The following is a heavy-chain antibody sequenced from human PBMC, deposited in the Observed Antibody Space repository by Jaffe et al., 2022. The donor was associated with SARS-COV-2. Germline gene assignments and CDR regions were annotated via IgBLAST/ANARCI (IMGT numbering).Heavy chain of an antibody. Sequence: EVQLVESGGGLVQPGGSLRLSCAASGFTFSSYWMHWVRQAPGKGLVWVSRINSDGSSTSYADSVKGRFTISRDNAKNTLYLQMNSLRAEDTAVYYCARAGDIVVVPAATTYLHYYYYGMDVWGQGTTVTVSS. CDR1: GFTFSSYW. CDR3: ARAGDIVVVPAATTYLHYYYYGMDV. D-gene: IGHD2-2*01. J-gene: IGHJ6*02. CDR2: INSDGSST. V-gene: IGHV3-74*01.